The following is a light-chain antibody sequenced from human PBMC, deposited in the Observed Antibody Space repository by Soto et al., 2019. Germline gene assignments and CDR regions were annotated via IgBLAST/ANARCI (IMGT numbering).Light chain of an antibody. J-gene: IGKJ1*01. CDR3: QQYGSSSWT. V-gene: IGKV3-20*01. Sequence: EIVLTQSPGTLSLSPGERATLSCRASQSVSSSYLAWYQQKPGQAPRLLIYGASSRATGIPDRFSGSGSETDFTLTISRLEPEDFAVYYCQQYGSSSWTFGHGTKMEIK. CDR2: GAS. CDR1: QSVSSSY.